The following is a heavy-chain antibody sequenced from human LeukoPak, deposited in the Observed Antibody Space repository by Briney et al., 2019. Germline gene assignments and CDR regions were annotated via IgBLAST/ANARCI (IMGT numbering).Heavy chain of an antibody. D-gene: IGHD5-24*01. CDR1: GFTFSSYA. V-gene: IGHV3-30*18. CDR3: AKDQVPMATITDYYYGMDV. CDR2: ISYDGSNK. J-gene: IGHJ6*02. Sequence: PGGSLRLSCAASGFTFSSYAMSWVRQAPGKGLEWVAVISYDGSNKYYADSVKGRFTISRDNSKNTLYLQMNSLRAEDTAVYYCAKDQVPMATITDYYYGMDVWGQGTTVTVSS.